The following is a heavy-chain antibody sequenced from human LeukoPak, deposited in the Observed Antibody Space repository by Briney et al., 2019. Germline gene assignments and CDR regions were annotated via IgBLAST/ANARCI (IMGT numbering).Heavy chain of an antibody. D-gene: IGHD3-10*01. CDR1: GGSFSGYY. V-gene: IGHV4-34*01. Sequence: SETLSLTCAVYGGSFSGYYWSWIRQPPGKGLEWIGEINHSGSTNYYPSLKSRVTISVDTSKNQFSLKLSSVTAADTAVYYCARGRRITMVRGVIPPAFDIWGQGTMVTVSS. J-gene: IGHJ3*02. CDR2: INHSGST. CDR3: ARGRRITMVRGVIPPAFDI.